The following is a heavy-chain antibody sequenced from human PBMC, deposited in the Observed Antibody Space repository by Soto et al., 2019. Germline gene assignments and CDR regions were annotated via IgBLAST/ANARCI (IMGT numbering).Heavy chain of an antibody. CDR3: ARRYCGGDCYSDY. CDR1: GGSISSYY. V-gene: IGHV4-59*01. J-gene: IGHJ4*02. CDR2: IYYSGRT. D-gene: IGHD2-21*02. Sequence: SETLSLTCTVSGGSISSYYWSWIRQPPWKGLEWIGYIYYSGRTNYNPSLKSRVTISVDTSKNQFSLKLSSVTGADTAVDYCARRYCGGDCYSDYWGQGTLVTVSS.